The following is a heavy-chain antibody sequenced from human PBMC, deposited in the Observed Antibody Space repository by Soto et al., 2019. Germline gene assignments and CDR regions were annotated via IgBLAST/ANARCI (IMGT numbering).Heavy chain of an antibody. CDR3: AVTYYYDSSGYYFGQYIDY. V-gene: IGHV1-18*01. D-gene: IGHD3-22*01. CDR2: ISAYSGNT. J-gene: IGHJ4*02. CDR1: GYTFTSYD. Sequence: ASVKVSCKASGYTFTSYDINWVRQATGQGLEWMGWISAYSGNTNYAQKFQGRVTMTTDTSTSTAYMELRSLRSDDTAVYYCAVTYYYDSSGYYFGQYIDYWGQGTLVTVSS.